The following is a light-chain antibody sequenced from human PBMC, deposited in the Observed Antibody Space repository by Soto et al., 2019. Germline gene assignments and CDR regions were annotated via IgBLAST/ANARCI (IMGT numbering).Light chain of an antibody. V-gene: IGKV3-20*01. J-gene: IGKJ4*01. CDR3: HQYGISP. CDR2: GAS. CDR1: QSVTNSF. Sequence: EIVLAQSPATLSLCPGERATLSCRASQSVTNSFLAWYQQKPGQAPRLLIYGASSRATGIPDRFSGSGSGTEFSLTISRLEPEDFAVYYCHQYGISPFGGGTKVDIK.